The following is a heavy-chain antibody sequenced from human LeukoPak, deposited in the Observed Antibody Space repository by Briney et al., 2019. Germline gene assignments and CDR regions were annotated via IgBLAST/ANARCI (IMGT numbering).Heavy chain of an antibody. CDR2: ISYDGSNK. D-gene: IGHD1-26*01. V-gene: IGHV3-30-3*01. J-gene: IGHJ4*02. CDR1: GFTFSSYA. Sequence: GGSLRLSCAASGFTFSSYAMHWVRQAPGKGLEWVAVISYDGSNKYYADSVKGRFTISRDNSKNTLYLQMNSLRAEDTAVYYCARDGSGSYHLDYWGQGTLVTVSS. CDR3: ARDGSGSYHLDY.